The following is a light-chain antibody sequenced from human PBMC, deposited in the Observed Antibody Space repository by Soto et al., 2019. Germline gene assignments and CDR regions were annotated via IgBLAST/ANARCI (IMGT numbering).Light chain of an antibody. V-gene: IGKV3-20*01. Sequence: ETVLTQSPGTLSLSPGERATLSCRASQSVDSNYLAWYLHKPGQAPRLLISDASKRATDIPDRFSGSGSGKDFKLTSDRLYPEYFPEKYYQKFCNSPPTFGQVKRLEI. CDR2: DAS. CDR3: QKFCNSPPT. J-gene: IGKJ5*01. CDR1: QSVDSNY.